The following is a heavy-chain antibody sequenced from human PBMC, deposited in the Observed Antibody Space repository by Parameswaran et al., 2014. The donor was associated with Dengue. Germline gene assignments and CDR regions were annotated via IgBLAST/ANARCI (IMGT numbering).Heavy chain of an antibody. Sequence: WIRQPPGKGLEWIGTMYYSGSTYYNPSLKSRVTISVDTSKNQFSLKLSSVTAADTAVYYCARDLFPAGYYCESSGYHNWFDPWGQGTLVTVSS. CDR2: MYYSGST. V-gene: IGHV4-39*07. J-gene: IGHJ5*02. D-gene: IGHD3-22*01. CDR3: ARDLFPAGYYCESSGYHNWFDP.